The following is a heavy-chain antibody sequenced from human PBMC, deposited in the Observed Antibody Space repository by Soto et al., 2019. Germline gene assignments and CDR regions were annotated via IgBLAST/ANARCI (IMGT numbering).Heavy chain of an antibody. CDR2: ISYDGSNK. V-gene: IGHV3-30*18. CDR3: AKEHGSGWYSYYYGMDV. J-gene: IGHJ6*02. D-gene: IGHD6-19*01. Sequence: PGGSLRLSWAASEFTFSSYGMHWVRQAPGKGLEWVAVISYDGSNKYYADSVKGRFTISRDNSKNTLYLQMNSLRAEDTAVYYCAKEHGSGWYSYYYGMDVWGQGTTVTVSS. CDR1: EFTFSSYG.